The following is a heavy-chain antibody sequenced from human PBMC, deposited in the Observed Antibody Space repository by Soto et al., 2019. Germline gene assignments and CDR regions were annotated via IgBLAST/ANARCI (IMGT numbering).Heavy chain of an antibody. CDR3: ARDHKGGYYYYGMDV. Sequence: PGGSLRLSCAASGFTFSSYEMNWVRQAPGKGLEWVSYISSSGSTIYYADSVKGRFTISRDNAKNSRYLQMNSLRAEDTAVYYCARDHKGGYYYYGMDVKGQGTTVTVSS. CDR2: ISSSGSTI. CDR1: GFTFSSYE. V-gene: IGHV3-48*03. J-gene: IGHJ6*02.